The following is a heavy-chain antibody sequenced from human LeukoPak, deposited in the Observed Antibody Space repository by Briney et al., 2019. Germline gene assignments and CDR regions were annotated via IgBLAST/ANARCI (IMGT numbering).Heavy chain of an antibody. J-gene: IGHJ4*02. D-gene: IGHD2-15*01. CDR3: ARGGVVAATHFDY. Sequence: PSETLSLTCAVYGGSFSGYYWSWIRQPPGKGLEWIGEINHSGSTNYNPSLKSRVTMSVDTSKNQFSLKLSSVTAADTAVYYCARGGVVAATHFDYWGQGTLVTVSS. V-gene: IGHV4-34*01. CDR2: INHSGST. CDR1: GGSFSGYY.